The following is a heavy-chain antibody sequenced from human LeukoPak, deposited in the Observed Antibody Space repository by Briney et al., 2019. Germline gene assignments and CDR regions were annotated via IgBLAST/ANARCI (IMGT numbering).Heavy chain of an antibody. Sequence: ASVKVSCKASGYTFTGYYMHWVRQAPGQGLEWMGWINPNSGGTNYAQKFQGRVTMTRDTSISTAYMELSRLRSDDTAAYYCARVRSSGLTNWFDPWGQGTLVTVPS. CDR1: GYTFTGYY. J-gene: IGHJ5*02. CDR3: ARVRSSGLTNWFDP. CDR2: INPNSGGT. D-gene: IGHD6-19*01. V-gene: IGHV1-2*02.